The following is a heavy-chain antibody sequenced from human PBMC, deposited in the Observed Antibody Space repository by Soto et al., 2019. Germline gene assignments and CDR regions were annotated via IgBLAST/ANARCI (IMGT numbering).Heavy chain of an antibody. CDR2: ISGSGGST. D-gene: IGHD3-3*01. Sequence: GGSLRLSCAASGFTFSSYAMSWVRQAPGKGLEWVSAISGSGGSTYYADSVKGRFTISRDNSKNTLYLQMNSLRAEDTAVYYCAKVLSYYDFWSGLGAVDIGGQGTMVTVSS. V-gene: IGHV3-23*01. J-gene: IGHJ3*02. CDR1: GFTFSSYA. CDR3: AKVLSYYDFWSGLGAVDI.